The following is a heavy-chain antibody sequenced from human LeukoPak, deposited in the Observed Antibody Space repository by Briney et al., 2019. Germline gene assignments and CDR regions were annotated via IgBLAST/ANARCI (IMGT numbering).Heavy chain of an antibody. V-gene: IGHV4-59*13. D-gene: IGHD1-7*01. Sequence: PSETLSLTCTVSGASISRYYWSWIRQAPGKGLEWIGYIFYTGRTNYNPSLESRVTISIATSNNQFSLKLTSVTAADAAVYYCARGQRNYCRAVDDWGQGNLVTVSS. J-gene: IGHJ4*02. CDR3: ARGQRNYCRAVDD. CDR1: GASISRYY. CDR2: IFYTGRT.